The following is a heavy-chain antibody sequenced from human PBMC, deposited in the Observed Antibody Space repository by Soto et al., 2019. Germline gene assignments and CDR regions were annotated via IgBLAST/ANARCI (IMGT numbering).Heavy chain of an antibody. Sequence: GGSLRLYCAASGFTFSSYAMTWVRQAPGKGLEWVSLISGNTYNTLYAASVKGRFTISRDNSKNTLYLQMNSLRAEDTAIYYCAKQPLWVSGEFDYWGQGTLVTVSS. CDR3: AKQPLWVSGEFDY. V-gene: IGHV3-23*01. CDR1: GFTFSSYA. D-gene: IGHD1-26*01. J-gene: IGHJ4*02. CDR2: ISGNTYNT.